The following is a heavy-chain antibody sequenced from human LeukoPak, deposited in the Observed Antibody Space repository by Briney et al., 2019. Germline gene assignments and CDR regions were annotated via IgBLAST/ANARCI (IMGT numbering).Heavy chain of an antibody. Sequence: SETLSLTCSVSGGSIXXXXXXXXXXXXGXXXXXIGYIYYSGSTKYNPSLKSRVSISIXTXKNQLSLRLSSVTAADTAVYYCAGDYGNYEGTSDIWGQGTMVTVSS. CDR2: IYYSGST. CDR1: GGSIXXXX. D-gene: IGHD4-11*01. CDR3: AGDYGNYEGTSDI. V-gene: IGHV4-59*01. J-gene: IGHJ3*02.